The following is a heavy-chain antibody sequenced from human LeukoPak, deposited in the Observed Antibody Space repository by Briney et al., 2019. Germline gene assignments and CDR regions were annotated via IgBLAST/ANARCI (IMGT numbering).Heavy chain of an antibody. D-gene: IGHD6-25*01. Sequence: PGGSLRLSCAASGFIVSGDFMSWVRQAPGKGLEWVSGISGSGGSTYYADSVKGRFTISRDNSKNTLYLQMNSLRAEDTAVYYCAKDTPSRGEDAFDIWGQGTMVTVSS. V-gene: IGHV3-23*01. CDR2: ISGSGGST. J-gene: IGHJ3*02. CDR3: AKDTPSRGEDAFDI. CDR1: GFIVSGDF.